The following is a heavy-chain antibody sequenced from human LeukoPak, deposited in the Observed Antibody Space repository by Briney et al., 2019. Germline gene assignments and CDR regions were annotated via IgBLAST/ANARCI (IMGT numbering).Heavy chain of an antibody. Sequence: GGSLRLSCAASGFSVSSIYMSWVRQAPGKGLEWVSAISGSGGSTYYADSVKGRFTISRDNSKNTLYLQMNSLRAEDTAVYYCAKDVDTAMVTWFDYWGQGTLVTVSS. CDR3: AKDVDTAMVTWFDY. D-gene: IGHD5-18*01. CDR2: ISGSGGST. V-gene: IGHV3-23*01. CDR1: GFSVSSIY. J-gene: IGHJ4*02.